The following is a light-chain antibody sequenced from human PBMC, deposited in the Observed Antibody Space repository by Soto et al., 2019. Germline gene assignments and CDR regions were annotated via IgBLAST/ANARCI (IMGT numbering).Light chain of an antibody. CDR3: SSHSSSSAYYV. Sequence: QSVLTQPGSVSGSPGQSITISCTGTSSDIGYYDYVSWYQHHSGTAPKLFIYEVNQRPSGASNRFSGSKSVNTASLTISGLQAEDEADYYCSSHSSSSAYYVFGTGTKVTVL. J-gene: IGLJ1*01. CDR1: SSDIGYYDY. CDR2: EVN. V-gene: IGLV2-14*01.